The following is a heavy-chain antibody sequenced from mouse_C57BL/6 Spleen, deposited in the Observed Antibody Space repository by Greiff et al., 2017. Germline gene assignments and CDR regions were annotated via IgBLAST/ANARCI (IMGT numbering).Heavy chain of an antibody. J-gene: IGHJ4*01. D-gene: IGHD1-1*02. CDR1: GYTFTSYW. CDR3: ARGDYYGGYAMDY. Sequence: QVQLKQPGAELVKPGASVKLSCKASGYTFTSYWMHWVKQRPGQGLEWIGMIHPNSGSTNYNEKFKSKATLTVDKSSSTAYMQLSSLTSEDSAVYYCARGDYYGGYAMDYWGQGTSVTVSS. CDR2: IHPNSGST. V-gene: IGHV1-64*01.